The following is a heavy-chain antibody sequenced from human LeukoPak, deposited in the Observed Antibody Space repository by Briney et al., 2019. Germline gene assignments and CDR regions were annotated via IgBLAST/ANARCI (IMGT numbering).Heavy chain of an antibody. D-gene: IGHD3-10*01. CDR3: YCGSGSDFDY. J-gene: IGHJ4*02. V-gene: IGHV3-53*01. Sequence: GGSLRLSCAASGFIVSSMYMNWVRQGPGKGLEWVSVIYSGGSTYYADSVKGRFTIPRDKSKNTLYLQMNTLRAEDTAVYYCYCGSGSDFDYWGQGTLVTVSS. CDR1: GFIVSSMY. CDR2: IYSGGST.